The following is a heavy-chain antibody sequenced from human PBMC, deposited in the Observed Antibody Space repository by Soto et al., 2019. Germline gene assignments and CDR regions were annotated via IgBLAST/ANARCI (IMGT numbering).Heavy chain of an antibody. CDR2: MNANSGNT. Sequence: ASVKVSCKASGYTFTSYDINWVRQATGQGLEWMGWMNANSGNTNYAQKLQGRVTMTTDTSTSTAYMELRSLRSDDTAVYYCARGRGSSSWYVPTSEDYYYMDVWGKGTTVTVSS. CDR1: GYTFTSYD. D-gene: IGHD6-13*01. V-gene: IGHV1-18*01. CDR3: ARGRGSSSWYVPTSEDYYYMDV. J-gene: IGHJ6*03.